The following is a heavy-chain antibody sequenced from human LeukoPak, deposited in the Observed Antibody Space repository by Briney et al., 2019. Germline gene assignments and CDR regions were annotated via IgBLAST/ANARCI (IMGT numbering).Heavy chain of an antibody. Sequence: GGSLRLSCEFSGIIFSTYAMNWVRQAPGKGLEWISYISGSSSGSTSITQYADSVKGRFTISRDNAKNSLHLQMDSLSAEDTAVYYCARDFWSGYYTEDWGQGALVIVSS. CDR2: ISGSSSGSTSIT. D-gene: IGHD3-3*01. J-gene: IGHJ4*02. CDR3: ARDFWSGYYTED. V-gene: IGHV3-48*04. CDR1: GIIFSTYA.